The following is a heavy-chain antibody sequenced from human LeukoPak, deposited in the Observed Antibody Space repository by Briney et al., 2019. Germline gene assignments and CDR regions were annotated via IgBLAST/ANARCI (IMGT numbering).Heavy chain of an antibody. Sequence: PGGSLRLSCAASGFTFSNYAMSWVRQAPGKGLEWVSAVSGRDTSTYYTDSVKGHFTISRDNSKNTLYLQMNSLSAEDTALYYCAKWGDYDVLTGYYDSDYWGQGTLVTVSS. J-gene: IGHJ4*02. CDR2: VSGRDTST. CDR1: GFTFSNYA. D-gene: IGHD3-9*01. V-gene: IGHV3-23*01. CDR3: AKWGDYDVLTGYYDSDY.